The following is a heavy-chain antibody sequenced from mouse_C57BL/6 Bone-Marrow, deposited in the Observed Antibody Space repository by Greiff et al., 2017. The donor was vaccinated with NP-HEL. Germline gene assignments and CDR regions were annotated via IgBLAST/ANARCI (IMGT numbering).Heavy chain of an antibody. CDR1: GYTFTSYW. CDR2: IYPSDSET. J-gene: IGHJ1*03. Sequence: QVQLQQPGAELVRPGSSVKLSCKASGYTFTSYWMDWVKQRPGQGLEWIGNIYPSDSETHYNQKFKDKATLTVDKSSSTAYMQLSSLTSEDSAVYYDAGSGYYGSSLYWYFDVWGTGTTVTVSS. CDR3: AGSGYYGSSLYWYFDV. V-gene: IGHV1-61*01. D-gene: IGHD1-1*01.